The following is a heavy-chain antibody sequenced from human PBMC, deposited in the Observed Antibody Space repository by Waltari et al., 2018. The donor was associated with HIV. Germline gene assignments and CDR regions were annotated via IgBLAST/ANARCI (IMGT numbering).Heavy chain of an antibody. D-gene: IGHD6-19*01. Sequence: QVQLQESGPGLVKPSETLSLTCTVSGGSISSYYWSCIRPPAGKGLEWIGRIYTSGSTNYNPSLKSRVTMSVDTSKNQFSLKLSSVTAADTAVYYCATTLSQWLVYDYWGQGTLVTVSS. V-gene: IGHV4-4*07. CDR1: GGSISSYY. CDR2: IYTSGST. J-gene: IGHJ4*02. CDR3: ATTLSQWLVYDY.